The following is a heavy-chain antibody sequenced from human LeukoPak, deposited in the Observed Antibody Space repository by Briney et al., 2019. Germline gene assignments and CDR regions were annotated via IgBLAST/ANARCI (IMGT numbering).Heavy chain of an antibody. CDR1: EGTIVNHG. J-gene: IGHJ3*02. V-gene: IGHV4-59*11. Sequence: TWSVVEGTIVNHGGTWILKYPRTGLEWIGYISHIGRTNFNPSLKSRVTISIDTSKNQFSLKLRSVTAADTAVYYCARDLVTVTKGFDIWGQGTMVSVSS. CDR3: ARDLVTVTKGFDI. CDR2: ISHIGRT. D-gene: IGHD4-17*01.